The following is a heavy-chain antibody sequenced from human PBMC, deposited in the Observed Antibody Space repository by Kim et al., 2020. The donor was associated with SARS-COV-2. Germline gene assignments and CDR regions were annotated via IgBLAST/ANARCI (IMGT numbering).Heavy chain of an antibody. Sequence: GGSLRLSCSASGFTLSDYAMHWVRQAPGKGLEYVSGINDYGERKHYADSVRGRFTISRDTLKNALYLQMTRLRPDDTAVYHCVKDRRGTYSFDFWGQGILVTVSS. CDR3: VKDRRGTYSFDF. D-gene: IGHD2-15*01. J-gene: IGHJ4*02. CDR1: GFTLSDYA. V-gene: IGHV3-64D*09. CDR2: INDYGERK.